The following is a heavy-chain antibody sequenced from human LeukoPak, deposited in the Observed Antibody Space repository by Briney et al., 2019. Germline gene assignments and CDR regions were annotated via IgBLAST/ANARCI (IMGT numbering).Heavy chain of an antibody. Sequence: GGSLRLSCAASGFTFSSYSLNWVRQAPGKGLEWVSAISGSGGSTYYADSVKGRFTISRDNAKNSLYLQMNSLRAEDTAVYYCAELGITMIGGVWGKGTTVTISS. CDR1: GFTFSSYS. D-gene: IGHD3-10*02. J-gene: IGHJ6*04. V-gene: IGHV3-23*01. CDR2: ISGSGGST. CDR3: AELGITMIGGV.